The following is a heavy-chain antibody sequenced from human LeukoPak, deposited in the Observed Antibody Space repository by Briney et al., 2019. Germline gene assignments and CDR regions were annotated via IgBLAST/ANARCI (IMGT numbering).Heavy chain of an antibody. Sequence: PSETLSLTCAVSGGPISSRYGWSRVRHPPGKGLKWIGEVYHSGSTNYNPSLRSRVTRTEDKSKNQFSLRLSSVTAADTAVYYCAGAYCGGVCYSGRTFDIWGQGTMVTVSS. J-gene: IGHJ3*02. CDR3: AGAYCGGVCYSGRTFDI. CDR2: VYHSGST. CDR1: GGPISSRYG. D-gene: IGHD2-21*02. V-gene: IGHV4-4*02.